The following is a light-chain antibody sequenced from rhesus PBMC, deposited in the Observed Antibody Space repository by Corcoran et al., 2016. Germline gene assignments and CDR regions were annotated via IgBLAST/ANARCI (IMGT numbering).Light chain of an antibody. CDR1: QSISSW. J-gene: IGKJ2*01. Sequence: DIKMTQSPSSLSASVGDTVTITCRASQSISSWLDWYQQKQGKAPNLLIYKASSLQSGVPSRFRGSGSGTDFTLTISSLHAEDFATYYCLQYSSSPYSFGQGTKVEIK. CDR2: KAS. V-gene: IGKV1-22*01. CDR3: LQYSSSPYS.